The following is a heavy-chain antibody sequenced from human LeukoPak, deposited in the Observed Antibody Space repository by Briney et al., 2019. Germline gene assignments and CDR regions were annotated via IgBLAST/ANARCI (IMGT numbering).Heavy chain of an antibody. Sequence: KSSETLSLTCTVSGGSISSGGYYRSWIRQHPGKGLEWIGYIYYSGSTYYNPSLKSRVTISVDTSKNQFSLKLSSVTAADTAVYYCARDRGGAPPRGYYDSSNWFDPWGQGALVTVSS. CDR1: GGSISSGGYY. D-gene: IGHD3-22*01. V-gene: IGHV4-31*03. CDR2: IYYSGST. J-gene: IGHJ5*02. CDR3: ARDRGGAPPRGYYDSSNWFDP.